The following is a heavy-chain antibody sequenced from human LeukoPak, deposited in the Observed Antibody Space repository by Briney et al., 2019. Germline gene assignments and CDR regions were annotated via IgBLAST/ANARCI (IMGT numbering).Heavy chain of an antibody. CDR2: IYTSEST. V-gene: IGHV4-61*02. Sequence: SETLSLTCIVSGGSISSGSYYRSWIRQPAGKGLEWIGRIYTSESTNYNPSLKSRVTISVDTSKNQSSLKLSSVTAADTAVYYCARAPLAVAGPYPRRGVPYYFDYWGQGTLVTVSS. CDR3: ARAPLAVAGPYPRRGVPYYFDY. J-gene: IGHJ4*02. CDR1: GGSISSGSYY. D-gene: IGHD6-19*01.